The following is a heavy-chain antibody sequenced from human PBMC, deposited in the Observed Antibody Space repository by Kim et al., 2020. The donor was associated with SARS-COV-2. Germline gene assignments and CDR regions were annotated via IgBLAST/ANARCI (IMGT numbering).Heavy chain of an antibody. CDR2: T. J-gene: IGHJ4*02. V-gene: IGHV1-2*02. Sequence: TTYAKKFQGRVNMTRDTSISTAYMELSGLKSDDTAVYYCAKGGRLGKFDHWGQGTLLTVSS. CDR3: AKGGRLGKFDH. D-gene: IGHD1-1*01.